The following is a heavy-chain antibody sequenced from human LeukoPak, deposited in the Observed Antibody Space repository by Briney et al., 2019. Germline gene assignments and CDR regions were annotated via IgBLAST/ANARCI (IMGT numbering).Heavy chain of an antibody. Sequence: GGSLRLSCAASGFTVSDNYMSWVRQAPGKGLEWVGTISPDGSDKYYVDSVKGRFTISRDNAKTSLYLQINSLRADDTALYFCARGIVVVVGASDHFDYWGQGTLITVSS. CDR1: GFTVSDNY. J-gene: IGHJ4*02. CDR2: ISPDGSDK. CDR3: ARGIVVVVGASDHFDY. D-gene: IGHD2-15*01. V-gene: IGHV3-7*01.